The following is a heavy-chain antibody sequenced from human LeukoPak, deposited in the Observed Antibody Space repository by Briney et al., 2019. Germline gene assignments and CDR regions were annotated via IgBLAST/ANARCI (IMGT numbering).Heavy chain of an antibody. D-gene: IGHD3-10*01. CDR2: IYYSGST. V-gene: IGHV4-59*08. J-gene: IGHJ5*02. CDR3: ARGFGAGNYCYGWFDP. Sequence: PSETLSLTCTVSGGSISSYYWSWIRQPPGKGLEWIGCIYYSGSTNYNPSLKSRVTISVDTSKNQLSLMLSSVTAADTAVYYCARGFGAGNYCYGWFDPWGQGTLVSVSS. CDR1: GGSISSYY.